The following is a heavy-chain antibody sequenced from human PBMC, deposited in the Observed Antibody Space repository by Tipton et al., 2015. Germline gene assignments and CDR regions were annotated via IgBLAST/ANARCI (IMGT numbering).Heavy chain of an antibody. D-gene: IGHD3-3*01. J-gene: IGHJ3*02. CDR2: IKKDGSEK. Sequence: QLVQSGGGLVQPGGSLRLSCAASGFTFSRYWMSWVRQAPGKGLEWVANIKKDGSEKYYVDSVKGRFTISRDNANNSLYLQMNSLRGEDTAVYYCARESGIVGGASDIWGQGTMVTVSS. CDR1: GFTFSRYW. CDR3: ARESGIVGGASDI. V-gene: IGHV3-7*01.